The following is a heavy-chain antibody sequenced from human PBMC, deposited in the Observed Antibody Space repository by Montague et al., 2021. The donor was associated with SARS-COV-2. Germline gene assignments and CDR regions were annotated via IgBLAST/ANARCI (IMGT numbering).Heavy chain of an antibody. CDR3: ARAYCGGDCYFYWYFDL. CDR1: GDSVSSHIAT. CDR2: TYYRSKWYN. D-gene: IGHD2-21*02. Sequence: CAISGDSVSSHIATWNWIRQSPSRGLEWLGRTYYRSKWYNDYAVSVKSRVIINPDTSNNRISLQLNSVIPEDTAVYYCARAYCGGDCYFYWYFDLWGRGTLVTVSS. V-gene: IGHV6-1*01. J-gene: IGHJ2*01.